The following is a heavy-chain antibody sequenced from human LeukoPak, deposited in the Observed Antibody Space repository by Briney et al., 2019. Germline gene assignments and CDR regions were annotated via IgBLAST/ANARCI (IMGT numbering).Heavy chain of an antibody. CDR3: ARMGSGGSYDY. D-gene: IGHD1-26*01. CDR2: ISSSSTYI. Sequence: GSLRLSCAASGFTFSSYSMNWVRQAPGKGLEWVSSISSSSTYIYYADSVKGRFTIPRDNAKNSLYLQMNSLRAEDTAVYYCARMGSGGSYDYWGQGTLVTVSS. V-gene: IGHV3-21*01. J-gene: IGHJ4*02. CDR1: GFTFSSYS.